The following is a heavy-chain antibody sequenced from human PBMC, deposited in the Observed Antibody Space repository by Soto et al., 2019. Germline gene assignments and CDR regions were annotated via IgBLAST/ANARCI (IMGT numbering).Heavy chain of an antibody. J-gene: IGHJ4*02. CDR2: INHSGST. CDR3: ARKKNPGYFDY. V-gene: IGHV4-39*07. Sequence: SETLSLTCTVSGGSITSSSYYWGWIRQPPGKGLEWIGEINHSGSTNYNPSLKSRVTISVDTSKNQFSLKLASVTAADTAVYYCARKKNPGYFDYWGQGTLVTVSS. CDR1: GGSITSSSYY.